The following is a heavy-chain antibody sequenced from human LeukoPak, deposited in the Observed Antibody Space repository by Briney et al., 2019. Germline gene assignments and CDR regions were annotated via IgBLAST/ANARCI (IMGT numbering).Heavy chain of an antibody. J-gene: IGHJ3*02. V-gene: IGHV3-21*01. Sequence: GRSLRLSCAASGFTFSNYAMNWVRQAPGKGLEWVSSISSTSSNIYYADSVKGRFTISRDNAKNSLYLQMNSLRAEDTAVYYCARGGYSGYVTFDIWGQGTMVTVSS. CDR2: ISSTSSNI. CDR1: GFTFSNYA. D-gene: IGHD5-12*01. CDR3: ARGGYSGYVTFDI.